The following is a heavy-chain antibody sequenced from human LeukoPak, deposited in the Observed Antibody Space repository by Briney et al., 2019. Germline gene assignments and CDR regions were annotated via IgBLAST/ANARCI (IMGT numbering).Heavy chain of an antibody. CDR2: IGPSGSNT. V-gene: IGHV3-23*01. CDR1: GFTFSNYG. CDR3: AKGGIDF. Sequence: GGSLRLSCAASGFTFSNYGMNWVRQAPGKGLEWVSGIGPSGSNTYYADSVKGRFTISRDNSKNTPYLEMTSLRVEDTAVYYGAKGGIDFWGQGTLVTVSS. D-gene: IGHD3-16*01. J-gene: IGHJ4*02.